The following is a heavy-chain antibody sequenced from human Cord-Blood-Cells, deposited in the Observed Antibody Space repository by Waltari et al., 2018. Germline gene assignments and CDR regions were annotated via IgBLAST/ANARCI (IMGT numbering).Heavy chain of an antibody. Sequence: QVQLVQPGAEVKKPGASVKVSCKASGYTFTGCYMHWVRQAPGQGLEWMGWINPNSGGTNYAQKFQGWVTMTSDTSISTAYMELSRLRSDDTAVYYCARAANYYDSSGYYYVDWFDPGVREPWSPSPQ. J-gene: IGHJ5*02. CDR2: INPNSGGT. V-gene: IGHV1-2*04. CDR3: ARAANYYDSSGYYYVDWFDP. CDR1: GYTFTGCY. D-gene: IGHD3-22*01.